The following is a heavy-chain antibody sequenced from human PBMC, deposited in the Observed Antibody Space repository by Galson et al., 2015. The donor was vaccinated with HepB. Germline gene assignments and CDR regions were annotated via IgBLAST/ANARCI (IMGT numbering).Heavy chain of an antibody. Sequence: SLRLSCAASGFTFSSYWMNWVRQAPGKGLEWVAHINQDESSKYYVDSAKGRFTISRDNAKDSVYLQLDSLRAEDTAVYYCARRISLVRGIITKPDYYYGMDVWGQGTTVTVAS. J-gene: IGHJ6*02. V-gene: IGHV3-7*03. CDR2: INQDESSK. D-gene: IGHD3-10*01. CDR3: ARRISLVRGIITKPDYYYGMDV. CDR1: GFTFSSYW.